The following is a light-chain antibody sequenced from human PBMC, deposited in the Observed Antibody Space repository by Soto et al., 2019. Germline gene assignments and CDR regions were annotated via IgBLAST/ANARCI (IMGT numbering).Light chain of an antibody. CDR1: QSISSW. J-gene: IGKJ1*01. CDR3: QQYSTFWT. CDR2: KTS. Sequence: DIQMTQSPSTLSASVGDRVTITCRASQSISSWLAWYQQKPGKAPKLLIYKTSNLESGVPSRFSGSGSGTEFSRTISSLQPDDFATYYCQQYSTFWTFGQGT. V-gene: IGKV1-5*03.